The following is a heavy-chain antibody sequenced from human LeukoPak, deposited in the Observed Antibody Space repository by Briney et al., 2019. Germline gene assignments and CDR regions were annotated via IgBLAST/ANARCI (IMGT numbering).Heavy chain of an antibody. Sequence: SQTLSLTCTVSGGSISSGGYYWSWIRQHPGKGLEWIGYIYYSGSTYYNPSLKSRVTISVDTSKNQFSLKLSSVTAADTAVYYCARTPSWGVVVTAIRQGGMGQYYFDYWGQGTLVTVSS. V-gene: IGHV4-31*03. CDR2: IYYSGST. CDR3: ARTPSWGVVVTAIRQGGMGQYYFDY. D-gene: IGHD2-21*02. J-gene: IGHJ4*02. CDR1: GGSISSGGYY.